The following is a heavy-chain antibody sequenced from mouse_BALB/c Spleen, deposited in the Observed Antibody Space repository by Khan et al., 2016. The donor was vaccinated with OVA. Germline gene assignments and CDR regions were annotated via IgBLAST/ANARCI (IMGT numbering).Heavy chain of an antibody. CDR1: GFTFSTYG. D-gene: IGHD1-1*01. J-gene: IGHJ3*01. V-gene: IGHV5-6*01. Sequence: VQLKESGGDLVKPEGSLKLSCAASGFTFSTYGMSWVRQTPDKRLEWVATISRGGSYTYYPDSVQGRFTISRDNAKNTLYLQMSSLKSEDTAMFYCARLAYYYDSEGFAYWGQGTLVTVSA. CDR2: ISRGGSYT. CDR3: ARLAYYYDSEGFAY.